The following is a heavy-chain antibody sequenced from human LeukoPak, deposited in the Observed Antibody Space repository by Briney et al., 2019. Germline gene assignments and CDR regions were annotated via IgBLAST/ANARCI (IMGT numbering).Heavy chain of an antibody. CDR2: ISWDGGNT. Sequence: GGSLRLSCAASGFTFDDYAMHWVRQAPGKGLEWVSLISWDGGNTYYADSVKGRFTISRDNSKNSLYLQMNSLRAEDTALYYCAKEGSSGWYSNFDYWGQGTLVTVSS. V-gene: IGHV3-43D*03. CDR1: GFTFDDYA. J-gene: IGHJ4*02. CDR3: AKEGSSGWYSNFDY. D-gene: IGHD6-19*01.